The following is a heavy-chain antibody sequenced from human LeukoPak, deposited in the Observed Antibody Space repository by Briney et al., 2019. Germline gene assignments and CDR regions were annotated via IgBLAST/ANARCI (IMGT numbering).Heavy chain of an antibody. CDR1: GFTFSSYW. V-gene: IGHV3-74*01. CDR3: ARSGNSWSYFDY. CDR2: ITSEGGTT. D-gene: IGHD6-13*01. Sequence: GGSLRLSCAASGFTFSSYWMHWVRQAPGKGLVWVSHITSEGGTTNYADSVKGRFTISRDNAQNTLYLKMNSLRAEDTAVYSCARSGNSWSYFDYWGQGTLVTVSS. J-gene: IGHJ4*02.